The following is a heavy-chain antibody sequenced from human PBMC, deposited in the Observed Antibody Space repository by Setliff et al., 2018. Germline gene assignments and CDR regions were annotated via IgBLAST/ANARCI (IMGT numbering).Heavy chain of an antibody. V-gene: IGHV4-59*11. J-gene: IGHJ4*02. CDR1: GGSISSHY. Sequence: SETLSLTCTASGGSISSHYWSWIRQPPGKGLEWIGSIYYSGSTNYNPSLKSRVTISVDTSKNQFSLKLSSVTAEDTAVYYCAAKASGSFDYWGQGTLVTVSS. CDR3: AAKASGSFDY. CDR2: IYYSGST. D-gene: IGHD1-26*01.